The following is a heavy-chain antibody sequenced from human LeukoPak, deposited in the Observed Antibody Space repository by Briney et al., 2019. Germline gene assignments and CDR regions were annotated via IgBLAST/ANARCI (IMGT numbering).Heavy chain of an antibody. J-gene: IGHJ6*03. CDR3: ARGNSYGFSYYYYYYMDV. Sequence: SETLSLTCTVSGGCISAGSYYWSWIGQPAGKGLEWVGRIYTSGRTDYNASLKSRVTMSVDTSKNQFSLKLSSVTAADTAVYYCARGNSYGFSYYYYYYMDVWGKGTTVTISS. CDR1: GGCISAGSYY. V-gene: IGHV4-4*07. CDR2: IYTSGRT. D-gene: IGHD5-18*01.